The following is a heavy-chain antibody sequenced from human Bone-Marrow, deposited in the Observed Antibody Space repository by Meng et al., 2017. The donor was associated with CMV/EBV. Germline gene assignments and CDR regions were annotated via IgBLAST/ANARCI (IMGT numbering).Heavy chain of an antibody. J-gene: IGHJ4*02. D-gene: IGHD7-27*01. CDR1: GFTFSSYW. CDR3: GRVLTGERDL. V-gene: IGHV3-74*03. Sequence: EVQLVASGGVLLLPGGSLRLSFADSGFTFSSYWMHWVRQVPGEGLMWVSRINTDGSFTSYAGSVKGRFTISRDNAKNTLYLQMNSLRVDDSAVYYCGRVLTGERDLWGQGTLVTVSS. CDR2: INTDGSFT.